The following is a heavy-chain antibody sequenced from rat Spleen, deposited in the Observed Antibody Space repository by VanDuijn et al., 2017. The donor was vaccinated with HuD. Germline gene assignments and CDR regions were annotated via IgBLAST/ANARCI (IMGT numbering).Heavy chain of an antibody. CDR2: IWSNGGT. CDR1: GLSLTSTN. Sequence: QVQLTEPGPGLLQPSETLSPTGPVSGLSLTSTNVGWIRQPPGMGLEWMVLIWSNGGTDFNLAINARLSISRDTSKSQVFLKMNSLQTEDTDMYFCARRTANNNYGYFDFWGPGTMVTVSS. CDR3: ARRTANNNYGYFDF. D-gene: IGHD1-10*01. J-gene: IGHJ1*01. V-gene: IGHV2-47*01.